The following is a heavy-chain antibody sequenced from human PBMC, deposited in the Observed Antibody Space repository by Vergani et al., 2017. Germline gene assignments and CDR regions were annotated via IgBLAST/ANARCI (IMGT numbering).Heavy chain of an antibody. V-gene: IGHV5-51*01. CDR2: IYPAHSDI. J-gene: IGHJ4*02. CDR1: EYSFGNYW. CDR3: ARHTTYTDS. Sequence: EVELVQSGPEMRKPGESLKISCKGSEYSFGNYWIGWVRQMPGKGLEWMGIIYPAHSDIRYSPSFQGQVTISADKSISTAFLQWDSLKASDTALYYCARHTTYTDSWGQGTLVTVSS. D-gene: IGHD1-1*01.